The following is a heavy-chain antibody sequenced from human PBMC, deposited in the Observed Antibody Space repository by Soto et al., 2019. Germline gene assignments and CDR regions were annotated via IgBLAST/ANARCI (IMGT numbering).Heavy chain of an antibody. V-gene: IGHV4-4*02. J-gene: IGHJ5*02. CDR2: IDHSGRT. CDR3: AKWGNDGLGNWFDP. D-gene: IGHD3-16*01. Sequence: QVHLQESGPGLVRPSGTLSLTCGVSGGSISSSNWWNWVRQPPGKGMEWVGEIDHSGRTKYSPSLRSRVTLSIYKAMNQFSLHLTSLTASYTAGYYCAKWGNDGLGNWFDPWGQGILVTVSS. CDR1: GGSISSSNW.